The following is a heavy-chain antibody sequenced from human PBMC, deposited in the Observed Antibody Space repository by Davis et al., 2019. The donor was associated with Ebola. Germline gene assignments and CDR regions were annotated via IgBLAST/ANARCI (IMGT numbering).Heavy chain of an antibody. V-gene: IGHV3-30*02. D-gene: IGHD2-15*01. CDR1: GFTFSSYG. Sequence: GESLKISCAASGFTFSSYGMHWVRQAPGKGLEWVAVIWYDGSNKYYADSVKGRFTISRDNSKNTLYLQMNSLRREDTAVYYCAKEGRYCSGGSCLVYYYYGMDVWGKGTTVTVSS. CDR2: IWYDGSNK. J-gene: IGHJ6*04. CDR3: AKEGRYCSGGSCLVYYYYGMDV.